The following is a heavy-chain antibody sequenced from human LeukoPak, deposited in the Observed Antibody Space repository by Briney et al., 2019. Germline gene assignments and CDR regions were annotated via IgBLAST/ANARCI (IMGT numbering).Heavy chain of an antibody. Sequence: SETLSLTCGVSGDSISTISYHWGWIRQSPGKGLEWIGSLYYTGSTYYNPSLKSRVIISVDMSKNHFSLRLSSVTAADTAVYYCARDHSIVLRVRRVSDHTETSPYAFDIWGQGTMVTVSS. D-gene: IGHD2-8*01. CDR3: ARDHSIVLRVRRVSDHTETSPYAFDI. CDR1: GDSISTISYH. CDR2: LYYTGST. J-gene: IGHJ3*02. V-gene: IGHV4-39*07.